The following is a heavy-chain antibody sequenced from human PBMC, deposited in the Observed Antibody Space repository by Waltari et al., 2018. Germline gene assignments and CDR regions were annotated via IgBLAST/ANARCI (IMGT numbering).Heavy chain of an antibody. CDR3: ARVGSSWYYFDY. Sequence: QVHLVESGGVLVKPGGSLRFSCASSCFTFSDSFMIWIRQAPGKGREGVAYSSSRGSTIYYAGTGKGRFTISRDNAKNSLYLQMNSLRAEDTAVYYCARVGSSWYYFDYWGQGTLVTVSS. D-gene: IGHD6-13*01. CDR2: SSSRGSTI. J-gene: IGHJ4*02. V-gene: IGHV3-11*01. CDR1: CFTFSDSF.